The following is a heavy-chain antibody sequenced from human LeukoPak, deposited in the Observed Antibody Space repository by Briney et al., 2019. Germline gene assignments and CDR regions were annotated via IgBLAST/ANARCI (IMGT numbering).Heavy chain of an antibody. D-gene: IGHD3-10*01. CDR2: IWYDGSNI. CDR1: GFTFSSYG. CDR3: GRRSGDY. J-gene: IGHJ4*01. Sequence: GGSLRLSCAASGFTFSSYGMHWVRQAPGKGLEWVAVIWYDGSNIYYADSVKGRFTISRDNSKNPLYLQMNSLKAEDTAVYYCGRRSGDYWGQGTLVTVCS. V-gene: IGHV3-33*01.